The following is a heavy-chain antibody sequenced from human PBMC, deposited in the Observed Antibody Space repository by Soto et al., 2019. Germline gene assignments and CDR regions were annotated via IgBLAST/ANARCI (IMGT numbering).Heavy chain of an antibody. V-gene: IGHV4-4*02. CDR3: ARDVGYFFADSPAGHFDC. Sequence: PSETLSLTCAVSGGSIISSNWWSLVRQSPGKRLEWIGEVFHSGSTKYNPSLKSRVAISVDKSKNQFSLNLSSVTAADTAVYYCARDVGYFFADSPAGHFDCWGQGTLVTVSS. D-gene: IGHD3-22*01. CDR2: VFHSGST. CDR1: GGSIISSNW. J-gene: IGHJ4*02.